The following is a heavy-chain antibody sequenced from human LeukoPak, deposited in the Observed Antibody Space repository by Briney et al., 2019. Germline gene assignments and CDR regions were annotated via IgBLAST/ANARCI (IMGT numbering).Heavy chain of an antibody. CDR3: ARGPVGYCSSTSCSPFDY. CDR2: INHSGST. J-gene: IGHJ4*02. Sequence: SETLSLTCAVYGGSFSGYYWSWIRQPPGKGLEWIGEINHSGSTNYNPSLKSRVTISVDTSKNQFSLKLSSATAADTAVYYCARGPVGYCSSTSCSPFDYWGQGTLVTVSS. D-gene: IGHD2-2*01. CDR1: GGSFSGYY. V-gene: IGHV4-34*01.